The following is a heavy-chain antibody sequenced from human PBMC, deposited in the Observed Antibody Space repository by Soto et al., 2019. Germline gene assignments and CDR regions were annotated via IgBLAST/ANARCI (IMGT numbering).Heavy chain of an antibody. CDR3: ARVGLGYCSSTTCYGAFDV. Sequence: ASVKVSCKSSGYTFTSFGFSCVRQAPGQGLEWMGWISPYSGNTNYAQKLQGRVTMTTDTSTSTAYMDLRSLRSDDTAVYYCARVGLGYCSSTTCYGAFDVWGQGTMVTVSS. J-gene: IGHJ3*01. D-gene: IGHD2-2*03. V-gene: IGHV1-18*01. CDR1: GYTFTSFG. CDR2: ISPYSGNT.